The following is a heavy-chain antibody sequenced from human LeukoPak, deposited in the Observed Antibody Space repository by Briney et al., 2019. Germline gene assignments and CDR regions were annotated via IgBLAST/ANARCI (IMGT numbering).Heavy chain of an antibody. CDR1: GLTFNSSW. D-gene: IGHD2-21*02. J-gene: IGHJ4*02. Sequence: PGGSLRLSCAVSGLTFNSSWMYWVRQAPGQGLEWVANIKQDGSKIYYVDSVKGRFTISRDNAKNSLYLQMNSLRAEDTAVYYCAGGDNFDSWGQGTLVTVSS. V-gene: IGHV3-7*01. CDR3: AGGDNFDS. CDR2: IKQDGSKI.